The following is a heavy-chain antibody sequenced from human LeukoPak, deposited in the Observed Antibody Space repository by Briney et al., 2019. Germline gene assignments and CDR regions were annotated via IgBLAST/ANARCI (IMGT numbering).Heavy chain of an antibody. J-gene: IGHJ6*02. Sequence: PSETLSLTCTVSGGSISSYYWSWIRQPPGKGLQWIGYIYYSGSTNYNPSLKSRVTMSVDTSKNQFSLKLSSVTAADTAVYYCARGAVIAAADEYYYGMDVWGQGTTVTVSS. CDR2: IYYSGST. CDR1: GGSISSYY. CDR3: ARGAVIAAADEYYYGMDV. D-gene: IGHD6-13*01. V-gene: IGHV4-59*01.